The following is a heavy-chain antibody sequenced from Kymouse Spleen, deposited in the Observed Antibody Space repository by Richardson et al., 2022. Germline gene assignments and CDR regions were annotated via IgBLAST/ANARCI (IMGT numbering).Heavy chain of an antibody. D-gene: IGHD1-7*01. CDR1: GYTFTSYD. CDR3: ARDLSVRYNWNSGYYYYGMDV. CDR2: MNPNSGNT. J-gene: IGHJ6*02. V-gene: IGHV1-8*01. Sequence: QVQLVQSGAEVKKPGASVKVSCKASGYTFTSYDINWVRQATGQGLEWMGWMNPNSGNTGYAQKFQGRVTMTRNTSISTAYMELSSLRSEDTAVYYCARDLSVRYNWNSGYYYYGMDVWGQGTTVTVSS.